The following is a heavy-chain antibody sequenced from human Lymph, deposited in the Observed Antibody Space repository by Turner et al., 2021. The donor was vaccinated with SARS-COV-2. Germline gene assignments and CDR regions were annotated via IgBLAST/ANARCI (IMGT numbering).Heavy chain of an antibody. D-gene: IGHD3-10*01. J-gene: IGHJ4*02. V-gene: IGHV3-30-3*01. CDR2: ISFDGNNK. CDR1: GFTFSSYA. Sequence: QVQLVESGGGVVQPGRSLRLSCAASGFTFSSYAMHWVRQAPGKGLELVAVISFDGNNKYYTDSVKGRFTISRDNSENTLYLQLNSLRPEDTAVYYCARGDYYGSGTYPGKTFDYWGQGTLVTVSS. CDR3: ARGDYYGSGTYPGKTFDY.